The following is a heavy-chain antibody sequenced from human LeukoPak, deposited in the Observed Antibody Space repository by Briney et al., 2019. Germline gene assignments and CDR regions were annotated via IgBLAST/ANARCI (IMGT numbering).Heavy chain of an antibody. D-gene: IGHD1-7*01. CDR3: ARVPNWNSVNWFDP. V-gene: IGHV3-21*01. Sequence: PGGSLRLSCAASGFTFSSYDMNWVRQAPGKGLEWFSSISSTSSYIYYADSVKRRVTISRDNAKNSLYLQMNSLRDEDTAVYYCARVPNWNSVNWFDPWGQGTLVTVSS. J-gene: IGHJ5*02. CDR2: ISSTSSYI. CDR1: GFTFSSYD.